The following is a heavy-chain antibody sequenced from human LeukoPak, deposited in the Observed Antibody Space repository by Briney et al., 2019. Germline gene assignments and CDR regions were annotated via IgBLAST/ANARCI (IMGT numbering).Heavy chain of an antibody. D-gene: IGHD3-22*01. J-gene: IGHJ4*02. Sequence: AWALRLSCAAPGFTFSSYGMHWLRQTPGKRLDGVAFIRSDGSDKYYAASVKGRFTISRDNSKNTLWLQMHSLRAEDTAVYYCARHDSSADFWGQGNLVTVSS. CDR1: GFTFSSYG. V-gene: IGHV3-30*02. CDR3: ARHDSSADF. CDR2: IRSDGSDK.